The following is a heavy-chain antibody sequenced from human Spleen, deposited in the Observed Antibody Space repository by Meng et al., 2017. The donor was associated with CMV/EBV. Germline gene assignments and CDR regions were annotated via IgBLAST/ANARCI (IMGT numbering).Heavy chain of an antibody. CDR3: AIFAQMSLGRQNTLELATDY. CDR2: IDPSSPST. D-gene: IGHD1-7*01. Sequence: FTSAYMPWQTQRPGQGLALMAIIDPSSPSTNYAQKLQGRLTLPRHTSPSTVYMALNSLTSHGTPVYCCAIFAQMSLGRQNTLELATDYWGQGTLVTVSS. J-gene: IGHJ4*02. V-gene: IGHV1-46*04. CDR1: FTSAY.